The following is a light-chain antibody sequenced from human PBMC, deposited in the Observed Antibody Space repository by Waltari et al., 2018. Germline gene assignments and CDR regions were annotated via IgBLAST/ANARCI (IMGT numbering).Light chain of an antibody. CDR3: QHYGNSPELT. V-gene: IGKV3-20*01. J-gene: IGKJ4*01. CDR2: KTS. Sequence: IVLTQSPGTLSLSPGERATLSCRASQSVISSFLAWYQQKPGQAPRLLISKTSNRAAGIPDRFSGSGSGTDFTLTISRLEPEDFVVYYCQHYGNSPELTFGGGTKVEI. CDR1: QSVISSF.